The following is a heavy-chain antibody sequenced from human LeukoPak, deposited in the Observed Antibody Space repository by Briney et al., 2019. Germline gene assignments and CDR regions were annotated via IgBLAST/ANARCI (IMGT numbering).Heavy chain of an antibody. V-gene: IGHV3-74*01. D-gene: IGHD1-14*01. J-gene: IGHJ5*02. CDR1: VLTLSSYL. Sequence: GGSLRLSRAPSVLTLSSYLMHWVGQAPGKELVGVSSINSDGSSTSSADSVKGRFTIYRDNAKTTLYLQMNSRRAEDTAVYSWARAPEDSRWFDPWGQGTLVTVSS. CDR3: ARAPEDSRWFDP. CDR2: INSDGSST.